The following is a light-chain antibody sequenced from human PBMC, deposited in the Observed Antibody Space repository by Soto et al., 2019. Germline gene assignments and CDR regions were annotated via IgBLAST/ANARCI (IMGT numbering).Light chain of an antibody. J-gene: IGKJ2*01. V-gene: IGKV1-39*01. CDR3: QQSHGIPYT. Sequence: DIQMTQSPSSLSASVGDRVTITCRASQTISTYLNWYQQKPGKAPKLLIYAASTSPSGVPSRFSGSGSGTDFTLTINSLQPEDFATYYCQQSHGIPYTFGQGTKLEIK. CDR1: QTISTY. CDR2: AAS.